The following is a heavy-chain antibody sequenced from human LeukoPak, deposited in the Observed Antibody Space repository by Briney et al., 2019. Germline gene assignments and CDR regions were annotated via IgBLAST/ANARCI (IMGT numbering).Heavy chain of an antibody. V-gene: IGHV1-2*02. J-gene: IGHJ4*02. D-gene: IGHD6-19*01. CDR1: GYTFTGYY. Sequence: ASVKVSCKTSGYTFTGYYIHWVRQAPGQGLEWVGWMNSNSGDTNYAPKFRGRVTMTRDTSIGTAYMELSSLTSDDTALYCCARQYSSGWPLFDYWAQGTPVTVSS. CDR2: MNSNSGDT. CDR3: ARQYSSGWPLFDY.